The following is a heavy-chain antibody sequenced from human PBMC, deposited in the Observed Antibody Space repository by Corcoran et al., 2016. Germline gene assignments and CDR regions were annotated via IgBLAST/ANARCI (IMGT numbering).Heavy chain of an antibody. Sequence: EVPLVESGGGLVQPGGSLRLSCAASGLTFGSYWMHWVRQPPGKGLVWVSRINSDESITSYAESVKGRFTISRDKAKNTLYLQMNSLRAEDTAVYYFLRDSWGGFDYWGQGTLVTVSS. CDR3: LRDSWGGFDY. J-gene: IGHJ4*02. CDR2: INSDESIT. CDR1: GLTFGSYW. V-gene: IGHV3-74*01. D-gene: IGHD7-27*01.